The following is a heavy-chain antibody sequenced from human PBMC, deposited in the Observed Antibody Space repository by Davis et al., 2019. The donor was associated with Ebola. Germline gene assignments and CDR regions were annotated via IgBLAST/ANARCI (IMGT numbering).Heavy chain of an antibody. CDR2: FNPHTGNT. Sequence: ASVKVSCKASGYTFTNSGITWARQAPGQGLEWMGWFNPHTGNTNYAQNVQGRVIMTSDTATTTAYMEVGSLRSDDTAVYYCARAQFPTTSDHWGQGTLVTVSS. D-gene: IGHD1-1*01. CDR3: ARAQFPTTSDH. J-gene: IGHJ4*02. CDR1: GYTFTNSG. V-gene: IGHV1-18*04.